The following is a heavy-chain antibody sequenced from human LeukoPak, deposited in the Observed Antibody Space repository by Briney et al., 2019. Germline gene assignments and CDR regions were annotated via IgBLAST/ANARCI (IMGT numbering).Heavy chain of an antibody. J-gene: IGHJ6*04. CDR1: GYTFTYYY. V-gene: IGHV1-46*01. CDR2: INPSGGST. Sequence: GASVKISCKASGYTFTYYYMHWVRQAPGQGLEWMGIINPSGGSTTYAQNFQGRVTMTKDTSTNTVYMELSCLRSEDTAIYYCARDQEDGSIWYRDYYQYYGLDVWGKGTTVTVSS. D-gene: IGHD6-13*01. CDR3: ARDQEDGSIWYRDYYQYYGLDV.